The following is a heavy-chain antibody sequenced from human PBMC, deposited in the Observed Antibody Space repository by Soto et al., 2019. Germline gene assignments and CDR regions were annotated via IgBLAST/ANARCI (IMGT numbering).Heavy chain of an antibody. CDR2: IHYSGSS. D-gene: IGHD1-26*01. V-gene: IGHV4-59*01. J-gene: IGHJ3*02. CDR1: GGSIRSYY. CDR3: ARPYSEPHWGAFVI. Sequence: SETVSLTCTVSGGSIRSYYWSWIGQPPGKGLEWIGYIHYSGSSNQNPSLKSRVTMSIDTSKNQFSLKLRSVTAADTAVYYCARPYSEPHWGAFVISGPGTILTVS.